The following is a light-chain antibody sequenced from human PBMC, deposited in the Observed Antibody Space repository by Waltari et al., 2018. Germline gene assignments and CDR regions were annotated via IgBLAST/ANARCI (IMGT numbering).Light chain of an antibody. J-gene: IGLJ1*01. CDR2: NDN. CDR1: GSDIGSNN. CDR3: AAWDDSLGANV. Sequence: QSMLTQPPSASGTPGQRVTISCSGSGSDIGSNNVLWYQQFPGTAPKLPIYNDNQRPPGVPDRSSASKSGTSSSLAISGRQSEDEADYHCAAWDDSLGANVFGTGTRVTVL. V-gene: IGLV1-44*01.